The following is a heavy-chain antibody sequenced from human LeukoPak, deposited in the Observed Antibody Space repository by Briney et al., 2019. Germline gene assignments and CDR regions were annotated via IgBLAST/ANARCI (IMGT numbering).Heavy chain of an antibody. V-gene: IGHV3-48*03. Sequence: GGSLRLSCAASGFTLSSYEVNWVRQAPGKGLEWVSKISSSGSAIYYADSVKGRFTISRDNAKSSLYLQMNSLRVEDTAVYYCARGGSLGYWGQGTLVTVSS. CDR2: ISSSGSAI. D-gene: IGHD6-19*01. J-gene: IGHJ4*02. CDR3: ARGGSLGY. CDR1: GFTLSSYE.